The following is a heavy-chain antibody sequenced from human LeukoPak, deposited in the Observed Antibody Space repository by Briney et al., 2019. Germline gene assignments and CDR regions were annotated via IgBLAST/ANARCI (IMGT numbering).Heavy chain of an antibody. V-gene: IGHV3-21*01. J-gene: IGHJ4*02. D-gene: IGHD2-2*02. CDR2: ISSSSSYI. CDR1: GFTFSSYS. CDR3: ARDKDCSSTSCYSVPDY. Sequence: GGSLRLSCAASGFTFSSYSMNWDRQAPGKGLEWVSSISSSSSYIYYADSVKGRFTISRDNAKNSLYLQMNSLRAEDTAVYYCARDKDCSSTSCYSVPDYWGQGTLVTVSS.